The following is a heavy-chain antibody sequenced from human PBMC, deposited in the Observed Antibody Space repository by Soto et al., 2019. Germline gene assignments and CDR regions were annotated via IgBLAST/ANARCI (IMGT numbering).Heavy chain of an antibody. J-gene: IGHJ6*02. Sequence: SETLSLTCTVSGASISSYFWTWIRQPAGKGLDWIGRISTSGTTNYNPSLKSRVTMSVDTSKNHFSLNLSSVTAADTAVYYCARGQSSPYYYGMDVWGQGTTVTVS. CDR3: ARGQSSPYYYGMDV. V-gene: IGHV4-4*07. CDR2: ISTSGTT. CDR1: GASISSYF. D-gene: IGHD1-26*01.